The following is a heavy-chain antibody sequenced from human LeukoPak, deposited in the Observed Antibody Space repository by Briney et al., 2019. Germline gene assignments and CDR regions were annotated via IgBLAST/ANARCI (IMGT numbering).Heavy chain of an antibody. CDR1: GFTFSDYY. V-gene: IGHV3-11*01. CDR2: ISSSGSTI. CDR3: ARDLRDGYNYGTFDY. Sequence: GGSLRLSWAASGFTFSDYYMSWIRQAPGKGLEWVSYISSSGSTIYYADSVKGRFTISRDNAKNPLYLQMNSLRAEDTAVYYCARDLRDGYNYGTFDYWGQGTLVTVSS. J-gene: IGHJ4*02. D-gene: IGHD5-24*01.